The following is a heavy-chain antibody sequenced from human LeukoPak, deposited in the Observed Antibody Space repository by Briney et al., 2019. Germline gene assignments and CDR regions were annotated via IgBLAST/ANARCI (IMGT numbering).Heavy chain of an antibody. CDR2: INPNSGVT. D-gene: IGHD5-18*01. CDR3: ARGTGEGYTYGRYYFDY. V-gene: IGHV1-2*02. Sequence: ASVKVSCKASGYTFTGYFMHWVRQAPGQGLEWMGWINPNSGVTDYAQNFQGRVTMTRDTSISTAYVERSRLRSDDTAVYYCARGTGEGYTYGRYYFDYWGQGTLVTVSS. CDR1: GYTFTGYF. J-gene: IGHJ4*02.